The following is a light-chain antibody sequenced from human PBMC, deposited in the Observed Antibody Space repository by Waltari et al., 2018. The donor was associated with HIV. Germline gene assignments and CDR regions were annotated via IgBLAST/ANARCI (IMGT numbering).Light chain of an antibody. V-gene: IGLV1-47*01. CDR1: SSNVGSKP. Sequence: QSVLTQPPSASGTLGQRVTISCPGSSSNVGSKPVYWFQQVPGTTPKLLIYRDSQRRSGIPDRVSGSKSGASASLTISDLRSEDEADYYCVAWDDSLSGYVFGTGTRVSVL. J-gene: IGLJ1*01. CDR3: VAWDDSLSGYV. CDR2: RDS.